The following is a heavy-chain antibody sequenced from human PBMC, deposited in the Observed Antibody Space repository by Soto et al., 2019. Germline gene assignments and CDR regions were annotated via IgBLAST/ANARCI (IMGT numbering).Heavy chain of an antibody. CDR2: ISSGGSTI. Sequence: PGGSLSLSCAASGFTFSDYYMNWILQAPGKXLEWVSYISSGGSTIYYADSVKGRFTISTDNAKKSPYLQMNSLRADATAVYYCARATQRRPTLEGRVVAGAPTMIDFPNPLQPLPWG. CDR3: ARATQRRPTLEGRVVAGAPTMIDFPNPLQPLP. D-gene: IGHD3-22*01. J-gene: IGHJ5*02. CDR1: GFTFSDYY. V-gene: IGHV3-11*01.